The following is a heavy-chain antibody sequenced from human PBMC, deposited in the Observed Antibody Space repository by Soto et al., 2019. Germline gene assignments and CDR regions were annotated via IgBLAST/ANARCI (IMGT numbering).Heavy chain of an antibody. CDR1: GYSFTSYW. V-gene: IGHV5-51*01. CDR2: IYPGDSDT. D-gene: IGHD6-13*01. Sequence: PGESLKISCKGSGYSFTSYWIGWVRQMPGKGLEWMGIIYPGDSDTRYSPSFQGQVTISADKSISTAYLQWSSLKASDTAMYYCAKTSAAGKYYYGMDVWGQGTTVTVSS. CDR3: AKTSAAGKYYYGMDV. J-gene: IGHJ6*02.